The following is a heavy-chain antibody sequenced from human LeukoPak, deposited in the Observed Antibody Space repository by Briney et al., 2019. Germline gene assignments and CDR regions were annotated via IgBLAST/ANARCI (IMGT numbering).Heavy chain of an antibody. Sequence: RTSETLSLTCTVSGGSISSGGYYWSWIRQPPGKGLEWIGYIYHSGSTYYNPSLKSRVTISVDRSKNQFSLKLSSVTAADTAVYYCARDLVVPADLTNYYYMDVWGKGTTVTVSS. V-gene: IGHV4-30-2*01. CDR3: ARDLVVPADLTNYYYMDV. CDR1: GGSISSGGYY. J-gene: IGHJ6*03. CDR2: IYHSGST. D-gene: IGHD2-2*01.